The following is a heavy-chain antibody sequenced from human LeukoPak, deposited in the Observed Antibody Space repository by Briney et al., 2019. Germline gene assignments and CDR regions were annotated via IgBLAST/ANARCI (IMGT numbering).Heavy chain of an antibody. CDR2: IYYSGST. D-gene: IGHD3-22*01. V-gene: IGHV4-59*01. CDR3: ARAVNHGYSDY. Sequence: PSETLSLTCTVSCGSISGYYWSWIRQPPGKGLEWIGYIYYSGSTTYNPSLKSRVIISVDTSNNQFSLKLSSLPAADTAVYYCARAVNHGYSDYWGQGTLVTVSS. J-gene: IGHJ4*02. CDR1: CGSISGYY.